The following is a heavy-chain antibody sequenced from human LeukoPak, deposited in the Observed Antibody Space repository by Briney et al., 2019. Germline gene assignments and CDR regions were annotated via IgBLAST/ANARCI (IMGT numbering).Heavy chain of an antibody. V-gene: IGHV4-30-2*01. J-gene: IGHJ4*02. CDR2: IYHSGST. D-gene: IGHD3-10*01. CDR1: GGSISSGGYS. CDR3: ARGRGRGDYFDY. Sequence: SETLSLTCAVSGGSISSGGYSWSWIRQPPGKGLEWIGCIYHSGSTYYNPSLKSRVTISVDRSKNQFSLKLSSVTAADTAVYYCARGRGRGDYFDYWGQGTLVTVSS.